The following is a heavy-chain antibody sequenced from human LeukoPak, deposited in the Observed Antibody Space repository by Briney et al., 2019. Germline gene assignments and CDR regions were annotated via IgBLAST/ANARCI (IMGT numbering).Heavy chain of an antibody. CDR3: ARVGVGQYLVLSYSMDV. CDR1: GFSFRTYS. J-gene: IGHJ6*03. D-gene: IGHD6-13*01. CDR2: ISSSGSLI. Sequence: GGSLRLSCVGSGFSFRTYSINWVRQAPGKGLEWVSSISSSGSLIYYADSVRGRFTVSRDNAKNSLHLQMNSLRADDTAVYYCARVGVGQYLVLSYSMDVWGKGTTVTVS. V-gene: IGHV3-21*01.